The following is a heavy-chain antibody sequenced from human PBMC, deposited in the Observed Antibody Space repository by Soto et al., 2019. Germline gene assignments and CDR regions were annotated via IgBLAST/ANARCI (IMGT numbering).Heavy chain of an antibody. D-gene: IGHD6-25*01. CDR1: GLTFSNYW. CDR3: GRGGRIVAAASVD. CDR2: INSVGSST. J-gene: IGHJ4*02. Sequence: EVQLVESGGGLVQPGGSLRLSCAVPGLTFSNYWWNWVRQAPGKGLVWVSRINSVGSSTDYADSVKGRFTISRDNARNTLYLEMHSLRAEDTALYYCGRGGRIVAAASVDWGQGTLVTVSS. V-gene: IGHV3-74*01.